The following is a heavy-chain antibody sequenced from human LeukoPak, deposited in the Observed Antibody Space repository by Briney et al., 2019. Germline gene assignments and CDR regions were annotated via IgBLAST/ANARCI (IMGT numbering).Heavy chain of an antibody. J-gene: IGHJ3*02. CDR1: GGSISSSSYY. CDR2: IYYSGST. D-gene: IGHD6-19*01. V-gene: IGHV4-39*07. Sequence: KASETLSLTCTVSGGSISSSSYYWGWIRQPPGKGLEWIGSIYYSGSTYYNPSPKSRVTISVDTSKNQFSLKLSSVTAADTAVYYCARERAAVENRAFDIWGQGTMVTVSS. CDR3: ARERAAVENRAFDI.